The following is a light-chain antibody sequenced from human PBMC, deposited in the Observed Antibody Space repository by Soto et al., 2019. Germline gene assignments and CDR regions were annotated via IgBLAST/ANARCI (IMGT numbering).Light chain of an antibody. V-gene: IGKV1-5*03. CDR1: QTISNW. J-gene: IGKJ1*01. CDR2: KAS. CDR3: QQTTNFPWT. Sequence: DIQITQSPSTLSASVGDRVTISCRASQTISNWLAWYQQKPGKAPKLLIYKASTLKSGVPSRFSGSGSGTDFTLTISSLQPEDFATYYCQQTTNFPWTFGQGTKV.